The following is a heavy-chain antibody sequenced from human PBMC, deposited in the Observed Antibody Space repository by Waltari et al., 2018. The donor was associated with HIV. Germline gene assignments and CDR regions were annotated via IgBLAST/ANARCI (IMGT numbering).Heavy chain of an antibody. J-gene: IGHJ3*01. CDR1: GFIFTDFA. D-gene: IGHD3-10*01. V-gene: IGHV3-23*01. CDR3: VKDSGRAADVFDL. Sequence: QLLESGGGLVEPGGSLRLSCAASGFIFTDFARDWVRQAPGKGLEWVSAIRGGGEKFYADAVKGRFTISRDNSKNTIYLQMNSLRADDAAVYYCVKDSGRAADVFDLWGQGTMVTVSS. CDR2: IRGGGEK.